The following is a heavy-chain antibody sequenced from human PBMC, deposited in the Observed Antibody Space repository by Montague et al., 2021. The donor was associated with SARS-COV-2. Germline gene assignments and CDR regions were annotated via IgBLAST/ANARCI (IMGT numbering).Heavy chain of an antibody. CDR2: IHHGGST. D-gene: IGHD3-10*01. Sequence: SETLSLTCAVHGGSFSTYSWNWTRQPTGKGLEWIGEIHHGGSTNYNPSLKSRVTISADTSTNQFSRKLTSVAAADTAVYYCARLGDGVVPSPILGVGPYYSSY. CDR3: ARLGDGVVPSPILGVGPYYSSY. J-gene: IGHJ6*01. V-gene: IGHV4-34*01. CDR1: GGSFSTYS.